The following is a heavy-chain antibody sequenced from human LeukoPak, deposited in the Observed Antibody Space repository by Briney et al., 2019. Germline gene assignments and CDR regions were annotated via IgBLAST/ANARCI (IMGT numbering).Heavy chain of an antibody. CDR3: ASGSLGHYYDSSGYEY. Sequence: GGSLTLSCAASGFTFSSYEMNWVRQAPGKGLEWVSYIASGGGANRFYSESVKGRFTISRDNAKNSLYLHMNSLRAEDTAVYYCASGSLGHYYDSSGYEYWGQGTLVTVSS. V-gene: IGHV3-48*03. CDR1: GFTFSSYE. CDR2: IASGGGANR. J-gene: IGHJ4*02. D-gene: IGHD3-22*01.